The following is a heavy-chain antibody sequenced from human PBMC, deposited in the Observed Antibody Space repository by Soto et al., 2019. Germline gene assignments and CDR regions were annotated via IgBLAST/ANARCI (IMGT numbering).Heavy chain of an antibody. Sequence: EVQLLESGGGLVHPGGSLRLSCATSGFSFSSYAMTWLRQAPGKGLEWVSTISPTGGSTYYADSVTGRFTISRDDSKNTLYLHMNSLRAEDPATYYCAKDLLQWLGGRGPFDSWGQGTLVTVSS. J-gene: IGHJ4*02. CDR1: GFSFSSYA. D-gene: IGHD3-3*01. CDR3: AKDLLQWLGGRGPFDS. CDR2: ISPTGGST. V-gene: IGHV3-23*01.